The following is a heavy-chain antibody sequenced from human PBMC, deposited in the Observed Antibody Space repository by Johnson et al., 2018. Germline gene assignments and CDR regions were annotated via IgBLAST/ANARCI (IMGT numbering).Heavy chain of an antibody. V-gene: IGHV3-33*01. J-gene: IGHJ6*02. CDR1: GFTFSSDG. D-gene: IGHD4-17*01. CDR2: IWYDGSNK. Sequence: QVQLVESGGGVVQPGRSLRLSCAASGFTFSSDGMHWVRQAPGKGLEWVAVIWYDGSNKYYADSVKGRFTISRDNSKNTLDLQMNSLRAEDTAVYYCARDLEGATTEGPGVMDVWGQGTTVTVSS. CDR3: ARDLEGATTEGPGVMDV.